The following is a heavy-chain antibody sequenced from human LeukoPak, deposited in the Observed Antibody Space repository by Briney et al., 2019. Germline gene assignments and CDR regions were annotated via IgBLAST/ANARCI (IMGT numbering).Heavy chain of an antibody. D-gene: IGHD1-1*01. CDR1: GDSVSGNSTT. V-gene: IGHV6-1*01. CDR3: ARTVGATTLGMDV. J-gene: IGHJ6*02. CDR2: TYYRSRWYY. Sequence: SQTLSLSFAISGDSVSGNSTTWKWIRQSPSRGLEWLGRTYYRSRWYYDYAISVKSRVTINPDTSTNQFSLQLNSVTPEDTAVYYCARTVGATTLGMDVWGQGTTVTVSS.